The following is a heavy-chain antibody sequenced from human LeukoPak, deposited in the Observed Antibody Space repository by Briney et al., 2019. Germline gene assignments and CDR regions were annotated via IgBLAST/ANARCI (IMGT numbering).Heavy chain of an antibody. CDR3: ARALPGRITMIVVGGGAFDI. D-gene: IGHD3-22*01. CDR2: IIPILGIA. J-gene: IGHJ3*02. V-gene: IGHV1-69*02. Sequence: ASAKVSCKASGGTFSSYTISWVRQAPGQGLEWMGRIIPILGIANYAQKFQGRVTITADKSTSTAYMELSSLRSEDTAVYYCARALPGRITMIVVGGGAFDIWGQGTMVTVSS. CDR1: GGTFSSYT.